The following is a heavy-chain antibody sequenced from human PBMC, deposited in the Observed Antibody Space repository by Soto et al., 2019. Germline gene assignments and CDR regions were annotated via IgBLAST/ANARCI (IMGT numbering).Heavy chain of an antibody. CDR1: GGSISSYY. J-gene: IGHJ3*02. D-gene: IGHD4-4*01. V-gene: IGHV4-4*07. CDR2: IYTSGST. CDR3: ARDNYSNYDAAFDI. Sequence: LSLTCTVSGGSISSYYWSWIRQPAGKGLEWIGRIYTSGSTNYNPSLKSRVTMSVDTSKNQFSLKLSSVTAADTAVYYCARDNYSNYDAAFDIWGQGTMVTVSS.